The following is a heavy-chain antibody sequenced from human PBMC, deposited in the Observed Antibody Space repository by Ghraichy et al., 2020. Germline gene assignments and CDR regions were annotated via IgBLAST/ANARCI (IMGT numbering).Heavy chain of an antibody. D-gene: IGHD3-10*01. CDR2: ISAYNGNT. V-gene: IGHV1-18*01. CDR1: GYTFTSYG. CDR3: ARSEWVMVRGVITDYYFDY. J-gene: IGHJ4*02. Sequence: ASVKVSCKASGYTFTSYGISWVRQAPGQGLEWMGWISAYNGNTNYAQKLQGRVTMTTDTSTSTAYMELRSLRSDDTAVYYCARSEWVMVRGVITDYYFDYWGKGTLVTVSS.